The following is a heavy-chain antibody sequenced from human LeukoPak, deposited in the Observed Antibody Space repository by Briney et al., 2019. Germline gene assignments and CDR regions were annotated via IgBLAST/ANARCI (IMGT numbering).Heavy chain of an antibody. CDR1: GFTFSSYA. J-gene: IGHJ4*02. V-gene: IGHV3-23*01. Sequence: PGGSLRFSCAASGFTFSSYAMSWVRQAPGKGLEWVSAISGSGGSTYYADSVKGRFTISRDNSKNTLYLQMNSLRAEDTAVYYCAKDKLDSEGGFDYWGQGTLVTVSS. CDR2: ISGSGGST. CDR3: AKDKLDSEGGFDY. D-gene: IGHD3/OR15-3a*01.